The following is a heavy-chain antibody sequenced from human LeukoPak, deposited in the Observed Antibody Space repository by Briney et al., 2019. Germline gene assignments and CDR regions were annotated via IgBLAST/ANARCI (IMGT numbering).Heavy chain of an antibody. J-gene: IGHJ6*02. CDR1: GFTFSNYG. CDR3: AKRAEAVAGYYGMDV. Sequence: GSLRLSCAASGFTFSNYGIHWVRQAPRKGLEWVAFISYDGRNKYYADPVKGRFTISRDNSKTTLYLQMNSLRADDTAVYYCAKRAEAVAGYYGMDVWGQGTTVTVSS. V-gene: IGHV3-30*18. CDR2: ISYDGRNK. D-gene: IGHD6-19*01.